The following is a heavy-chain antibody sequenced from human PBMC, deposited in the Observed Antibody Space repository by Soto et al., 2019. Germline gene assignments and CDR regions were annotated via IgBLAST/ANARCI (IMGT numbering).Heavy chain of an antibody. J-gene: IGHJ4*02. Sequence: SETLSLTCAVYGGSFIGYYWSWILQPPGKGLEWIGEINHSGSTNYNPSLKSRVTISVDTSKNQFSLKLSSVTAADTAVYYCARGQTGWAPGAKADYWGQGTLVTVSS. D-gene: IGHD1-1*01. V-gene: IGHV4-34*01. CDR3: ARGQTGWAPGAKADY. CDR2: INHSGST. CDR1: GGSFIGYY.